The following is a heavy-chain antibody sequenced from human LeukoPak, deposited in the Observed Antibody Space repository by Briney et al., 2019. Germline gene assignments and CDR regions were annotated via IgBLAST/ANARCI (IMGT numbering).Heavy chain of an antibody. CDR3: ARVSHYCSRTNCHNWFDP. Sequence: SETLSLTCTVSGGSISSYYWSWIRQPPGKGLELIGYISNSGSTNYNPSLKSRVTMSVDTSKDQFSLKLTSVTVADTAVYSCARVSHYCSRTNCHNWFDPWGQGTLATVSS. D-gene: IGHD2-2*01. CDR1: GGSISSYY. V-gene: IGHV4-59*01. CDR2: ISNSGST. J-gene: IGHJ5*02.